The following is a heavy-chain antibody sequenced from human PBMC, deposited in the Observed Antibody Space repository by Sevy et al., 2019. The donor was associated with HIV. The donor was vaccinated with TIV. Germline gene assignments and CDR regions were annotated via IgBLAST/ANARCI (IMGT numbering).Heavy chain of an antibody. Sequence: SETLSLTCTVSGGSISSSSYYWGWIRQPPGKGLEWIGSIYYSGSTYYNPSLKSRVTISVDTSKNQFSLKLSSVTAADTAMYYCARLIFGVVAYYFHYWGQGTLVTVSS. CDR3: ARLIFGVVAYYFHY. V-gene: IGHV4-39*01. D-gene: IGHD3-3*01. CDR2: IYYSGST. CDR1: GGSISSSSYY. J-gene: IGHJ4*02.